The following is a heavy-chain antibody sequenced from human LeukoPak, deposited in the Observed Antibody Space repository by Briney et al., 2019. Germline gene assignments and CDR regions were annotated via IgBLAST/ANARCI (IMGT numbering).Heavy chain of an antibody. CDR2: INHSGST. CDR3: ARESNWFDP. V-gene: IGHV4-38-2*02. J-gene: IGHJ5*02. CDR1: GYSISSGYY. Sequence: SETLSLTCTVSGYSISSGYYWGWIRQPPGKGLEWIGEINHSGSTNYNPSLKSRVTISVDTSKNQFSLKLSSVTAADTAVYYCARESNWFDPWGQGTLVTVSS.